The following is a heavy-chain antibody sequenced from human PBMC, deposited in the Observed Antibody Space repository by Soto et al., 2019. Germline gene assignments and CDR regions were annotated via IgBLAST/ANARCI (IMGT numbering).Heavy chain of an antibody. CDR3: VRMSVVGYFDY. J-gene: IGHJ4*01. Sequence: SETLSLTCTVSGASITGSDWWSWVRQTPEKGLEWIGEISHSGTTNYHPSLKSRVTISQDKSKNQFSLNLTSVTAADTAVYSCVRMSVVGYFDYWG. V-gene: IGHV4-4*02. CDR2: ISHSGTT. D-gene: IGHD3-22*01. CDR1: GASITGSDW.